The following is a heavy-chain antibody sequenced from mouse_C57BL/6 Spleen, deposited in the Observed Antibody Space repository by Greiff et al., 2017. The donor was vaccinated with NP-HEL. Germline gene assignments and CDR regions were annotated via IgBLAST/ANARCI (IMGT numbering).Heavy chain of an antibody. J-gene: IGHJ2*01. D-gene: IGHD2-4*01. CDR1: GYTFTDYY. V-gene: IGHV1-75*01. CDR3: AREGNYDYDGY. CDR2: IFPGSGST. Sequence: VQLVESGPELVKPGASVKISCKASGYTFTDYYINWVKQRPGQGLEWIGWIFPGSGSTYYNEKFKGKATLTVDNSSSTAYMLLSSLTSEDSAVYFCAREGNYDYDGYWGQGTTLTVSS.